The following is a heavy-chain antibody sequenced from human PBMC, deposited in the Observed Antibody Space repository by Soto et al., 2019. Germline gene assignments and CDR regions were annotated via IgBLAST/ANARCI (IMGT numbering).Heavy chain of an antibody. CDR2: IRSKAYGGTT. CDR3: TRTSWSYSSSHDAFDI. V-gene: IGHV3-49*03. J-gene: IGHJ3*02. CDR1: GFTFGDYA. D-gene: IGHD6-6*01. Sequence: GGSLRLSCTASGFTFGDYAMSWFRQAPGKGLEWVGFIRSKAYGGTTEYAASVKGRFTISRDDSKSIAYLQMNSLKTEDTAVYYCTRTSWSYSSSHDAFDIWGQGTMVTVSS.